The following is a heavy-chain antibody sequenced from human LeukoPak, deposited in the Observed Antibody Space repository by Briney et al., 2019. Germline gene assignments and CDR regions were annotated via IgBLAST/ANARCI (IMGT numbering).Heavy chain of an antibody. V-gene: IGHV6-1*01. Sequence: TSQTLSLTCAISGDSVSSNSVAWNWIRQSPSRGLERLGRTYYRSKWYNGYALSVKSRISINPDTSNNQFSLQLNSVTPEDTAVYYCARVIAVAGPGYFDYWGQGTLVTVSS. D-gene: IGHD6-19*01. J-gene: IGHJ4*02. CDR1: GDSVSSNSVA. CDR2: TYYRSKWYN. CDR3: ARVIAVAGPGYFDY.